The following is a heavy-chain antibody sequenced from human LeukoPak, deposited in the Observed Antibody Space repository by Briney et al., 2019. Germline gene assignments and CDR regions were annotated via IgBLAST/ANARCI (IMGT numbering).Heavy chain of an antibody. CDR3: ARYGSGSYSGDSNWFDP. Sequence: PSETLSLTCTVSGGSISSSSYYWGWIRQPPGKGLEWIGSIYYSGSTYYNPSLKSRVTISVDTSKNQFSLKLSSVTAADTAVYYCARYGSGSYSGDSNWFDPWGQGTWSPSPQ. D-gene: IGHD3-10*01. CDR2: IYYSGST. V-gene: IGHV4-39*01. CDR1: GGSISSSSYY. J-gene: IGHJ5*02.